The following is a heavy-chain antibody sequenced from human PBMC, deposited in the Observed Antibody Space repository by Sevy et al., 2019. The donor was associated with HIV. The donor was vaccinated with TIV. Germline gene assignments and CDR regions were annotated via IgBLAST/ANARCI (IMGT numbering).Heavy chain of an antibody. J-gene: IGHJ4*02. V-gene: IGHV2-5*02. D-gene: IGHD4-4*01. CDR2: IFWDDEK. CDR3: ARFLKGDYTNYFDS. CDR1: GFSLNTSGVG. Sequence: SGPTLVKPAQTLTLTCSFSGFSLNTSGVGVGWIRLPPGKALEWLALIFWDDEKRYSPPLKNRLTITTDTSKNQVVLIMTNMDPVDTATYYCARFLKGDYTNYFDSWDQGSLVTVSS.